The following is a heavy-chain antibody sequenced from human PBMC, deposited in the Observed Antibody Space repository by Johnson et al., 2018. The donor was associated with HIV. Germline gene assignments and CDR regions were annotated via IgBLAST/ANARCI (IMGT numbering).Heavy chain of an antibody. CDR1: GFTFSSYA. Sequence: VQLVESGGGLVQPGGSLRLSCAASGFTFSSYAMHWVRQAPGKGLEWVAVISYDGSNKYYADSVKGRFTISRDNAKNTVYLQMNSLRAEDTAVYFCARGDNAAAGDAFDIWGQGTMVTVSS. J-gene: IGHJ3*02. D-gene: IGHD6-13*01. CDR3: ARGDNAAAGDAFDI. V-gene: IGHV3-30-3*01. CDR2: ISYDGSNK.